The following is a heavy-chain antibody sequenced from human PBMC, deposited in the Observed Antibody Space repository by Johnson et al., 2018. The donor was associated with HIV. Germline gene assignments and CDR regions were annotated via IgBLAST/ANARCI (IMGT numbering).Heavy chain of an antibody. V-gene: IGHV3-30*18. CDR1: GFTFSSYG. CDR2: ISYDGSNK. Sequence: QMLLVESGGGVVQPGRSLRLSCAASGFTFSSYGMHWVRQAPGKGLEWVAVISYDGSNKYYADSVKGRFTISRDNSKNTLYLQMNSLRAEDTAVYYCAKGGGSSWSDAFDIWGQGTMVTVSS. J-gene: IGHJ3*02. CDR3: AKGGGSSWSDAFDI. D-gene: IGHD6-13*01.